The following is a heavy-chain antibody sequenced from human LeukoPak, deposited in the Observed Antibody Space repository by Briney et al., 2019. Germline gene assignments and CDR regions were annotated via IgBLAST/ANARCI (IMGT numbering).Heavy chain of an antibody. V-gene: IGHV3-21*01. CDR1: GGSIRSTTYY. Sequence: PSETLSLTCTVSGGSIRSTTYYWGWVRQAPGKGLEWVSAISGSGGSTYYAGSVKGRFTISRDNAKNSLYLQMNSLRAEDTALYYCARGRYSGSYLLDYWGQGTLVTVSS. CDR2: ISGSGGST. J-gene: IGHJ4*02. CDR3: ARGRYSGSYLLDY. D-gene: IGHD1-26*01.